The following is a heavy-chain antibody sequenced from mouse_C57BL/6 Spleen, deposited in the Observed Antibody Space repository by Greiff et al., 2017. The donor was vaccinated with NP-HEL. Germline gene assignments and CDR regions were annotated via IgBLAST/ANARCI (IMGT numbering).Heavy chain of an antibody. CDR2: IYPGDGDT. J-gene: IGHJ2*01. CDR1: GYAFSSSW. D-gene: IGHD4-1*01. V-gene: IGHV1-82*01. Sequence: QVQLQQSGPELVKPGASVKISRKASGYAFSSSWMNWVKQRPGKGLEWIGRIYPGDGDTNYNGKFKGKATLTADKSSSTAYMQLSSLTSEDSAVYFCARGGVGLDYWGQGTTLTVSS. CDR3: ARGGVGLDY.